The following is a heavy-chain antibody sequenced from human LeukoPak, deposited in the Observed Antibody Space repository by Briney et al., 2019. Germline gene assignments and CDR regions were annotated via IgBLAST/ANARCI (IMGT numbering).Heavy chain of an antibody. Sequence: SETLSLTCTVSGGSINYYYWSWIRQPPGKGLEWIGYVYYRGSTNYNASLKSRVTISVDTSKNQFSLKLSSVTAADTAVYYCAREGGEIYDSSGYYPGTFDYWGQGTLVTVSS. CDR1: GGSINYYY. J-gene: IGHJ4*02. D-gene: IGHD3-22*01. V-gene: IGHV4-59*01. CDR3: AREGGEIYDSSGYYPGTFDY. CDR2: VYYRGST.